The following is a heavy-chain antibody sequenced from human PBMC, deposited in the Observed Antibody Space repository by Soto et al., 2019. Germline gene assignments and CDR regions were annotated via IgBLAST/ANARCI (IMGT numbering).Heavy chain of an antibody. CDR2: IYYSGST. CDR1: GGSISSYY. J-gene: IGHJ5*02. Sequence: KASETLSLTCTVSGGSISSYYWSWIRQPPGKGLEWIGYIYYSGSTNYNPSLKSRVTISVDTSKNQFSLKLSSVTAADTAVYYCARWDYINWFDPWGQGTLVTVSS. V-gene: IGHV4-59*01. D-gene: IGHD4-4*01. CDR3: ARWDYINWFDP.